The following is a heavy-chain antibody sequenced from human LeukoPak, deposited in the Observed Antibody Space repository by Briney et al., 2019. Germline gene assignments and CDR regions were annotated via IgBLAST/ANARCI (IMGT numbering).Heavy chain of an antibody. J-gene: IGHJ4*02. Sequence: SETLSLTCTVSGGSISSYYWSWIRQPPGKGLEWIGYIYYSGSTNYNPSLKSRVTISVDTSKNQFSLKLSSVTAADAAVYYCARESADPNSSGIFDYWGQGTLVTVSS. V-gene: IGHV4-59*12. D-gene: IGHD6-19*01. CDR3: ARESADPNSSGIFDY. CDR2: IYYSGST. CDR1: GGSISSYY.